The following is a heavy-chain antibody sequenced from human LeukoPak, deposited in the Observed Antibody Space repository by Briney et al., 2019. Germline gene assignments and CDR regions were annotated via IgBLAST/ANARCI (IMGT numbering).Heavy chain of an antibody. CDR3: AREGIAVAGAFDY. Sequence: GGSLRLSCAASGFTFSSYWMSWVRQAPGKGLEWVANIKRDGSDQYYVDSVKGRFTISRDNAKNSLYLQMNSLRAEDTAVYYCAREGIAVAGAFDYWGQGTLVTVSS. J-gene: IGHJ4*02. D-gene: IGHD6-19*01. CDR2: IKRDGSDQ. V-gene: IGHV3-7*01. CDR1: GFTFSSYW.